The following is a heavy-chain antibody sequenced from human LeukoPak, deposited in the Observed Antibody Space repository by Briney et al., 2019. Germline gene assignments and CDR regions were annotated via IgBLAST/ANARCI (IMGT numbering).Heavy chain of an antibody. CDR1: GGSMSSYY. CDR2: IYTSGTT. V-gene: IGHV4-4*08. Sequence: SETLSLTCTVSGGSMSSYYWSWVRQPPGKGLEWIGRIYTSGTTNYNPSLKSRVTISLDTSKNHFSLKLSSVTAADTAVYYCARAIWFGEGHDYWGQGTLVTVSS. D-gene: IGHD3-10*01. CDR3: ARAIWFGEGHDY. J-gene: IGHJ4*02.